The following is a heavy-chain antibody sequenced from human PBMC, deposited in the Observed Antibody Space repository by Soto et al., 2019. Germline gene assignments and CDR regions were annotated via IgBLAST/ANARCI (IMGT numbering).Heavy chain of an antibody. J-gene: IGHJ6*03. Sequence: SETLSLTCKVSGGSISSDDFFWSWVRQHPARGLEWIGYIYHSGTTYYNPSLQSRITISADKSISTAYLQWSSLKASDTAMYYCARRYYGSGIPGDYYMDVWGKGTTVTVSS. CDR3: ARRYYGSGIPGDYYMDV. D-gene: IGHD3-10*01. CDR2: IYHSGTT. V-gene: IGHV4-31*03. CDR1: GGSISSDDFF.